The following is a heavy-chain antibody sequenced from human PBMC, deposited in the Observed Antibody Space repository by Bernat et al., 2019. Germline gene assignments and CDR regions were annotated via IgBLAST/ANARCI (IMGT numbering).Heavy chain of an antibody. D-gene: IGHD2-15*01. CDR2: ISSGISTI. Sequence: EVQLVESGGGLVQPGGSLRLSCAASGFAFSAHAMNWVRHAPCQGLARVTYISSGISTIYYTESVKGRFTISRDNAKTSLYLQMNSLRDGDTAVYYCARDVPNCSGAACSPNFFDYWGQGILVTVSS. CDR3: ARDVPNCSGAACSPNFFDY. CDR1: GFAFSAHA. J-gene: IGHJ4*02. V-gene: IGHV3-48*02.